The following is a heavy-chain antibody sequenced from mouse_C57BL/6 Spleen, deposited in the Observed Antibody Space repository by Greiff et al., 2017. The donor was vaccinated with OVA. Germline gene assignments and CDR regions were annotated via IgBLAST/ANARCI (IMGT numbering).Heavy chain of an antibody. CDR1: GYAFSSSW. CDR2: IYPGDGDT. V-gene: IGHV1-82*01. CDR3: ARLYFDV. Sequence: QVQLQQSGPELVKPGASVKISCKASGYAFSSSWMNWVKQRPGKGLEWIGRIYPGDGDTNYNGKFKGKATLTADKSSSTAYMQLSSLTSEDSAVYFCARLYFDVWGTGTTVTVSS. J-gene: IGHJ1*03.